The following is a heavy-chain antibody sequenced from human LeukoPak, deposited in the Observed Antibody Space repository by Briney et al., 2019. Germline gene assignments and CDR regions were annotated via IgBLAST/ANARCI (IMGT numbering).Heavy chain of an antibody. D-gene: IGHD2-15*01. CDR3: ARGYCSGGSCYAHDY. Sequence: SETLSLTCTVSGGSISSYYWSWIRQPPGKGLEWIGYIHYSGSTNYNPSLKSRVTISVDTSKNQFSLKLSSVTAADTAVYYCARGYCSGGSCYAHDYWGQGTLVTVSS. J-gene: IGHJ4*02. V-gene: IGHV4-59*01. CDR1: GGSISSYY. CDR2: IHYSGST.